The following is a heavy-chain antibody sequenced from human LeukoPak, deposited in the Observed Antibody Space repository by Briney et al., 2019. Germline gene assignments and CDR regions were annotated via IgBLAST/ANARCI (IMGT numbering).Heavy chain of an antibody. CDR2: INPSGGST. J-gene: IGHJ4*02. CDR1: GYTFTSYY. V-gene: IGHV1-46*01. D-gene: IGHD5-24*01. Sequence: ASVKVSCKASGYTFTSYYMHWVRQAPGQGLEWMGIINPSGGSTSHAQKFQGRVTMTRDTSTSTVYMELSSLRSEDTAVYYCARDYSDGHIKYWGQGTLVTVSS. CDR3: ARDYSDGHIKY.